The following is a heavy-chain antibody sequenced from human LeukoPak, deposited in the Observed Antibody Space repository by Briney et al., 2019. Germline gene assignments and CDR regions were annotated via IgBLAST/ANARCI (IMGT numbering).Heavy chain of an antibody. CDR2: IIPILGIA. D-gene: IGHD1-26*01. CDR3: ASRKGSGSYEYYFDY. Sequence: SVKVSCKASGGTFSSYAISWVRQAPGQGLEWMGRIIPILGIANYAQKFQGRVTITADKSTSTAYMELSSPRSEDTAVYYCASRKGSGSYEYYFDYWGQGTLVTVSS. V-gene: IGHV1-69*04. CDR1: GGTFSSYA. J-gene: IGHJ4*02.